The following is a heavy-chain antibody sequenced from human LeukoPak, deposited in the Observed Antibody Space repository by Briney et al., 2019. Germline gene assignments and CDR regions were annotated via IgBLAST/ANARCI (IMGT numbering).Heavy chain of an antibody. V-gene: IGHV4-4*02. CDR1: GGSISSNNW. J-gene: IGHJ4*02. CDR3: ARGGIEGNYVSGSYYKY. CDR2: IYHSGST. D-gene: IGHD3-10*01. Sequence: SETLSLTCTVSGGSISSNNWWSWVRQPPGKGLEWIGEIYHSGSTNYNPSPKSRVTISVDKSKNQFSLKLSSVTAADTAVYYCARGGIEGNYVSGSYYKYWGQGTLVTVSS.